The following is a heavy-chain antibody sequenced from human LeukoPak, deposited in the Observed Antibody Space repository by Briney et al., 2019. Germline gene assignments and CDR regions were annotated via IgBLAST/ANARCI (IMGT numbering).Heavy chain of an antibody. CDR2: INPNSGGT. Sequence: ASVKVSCKASGYTFTGYYMHWVRQAPGQGLERMGWINPNSGGTQYSQKFQGRVTLTRDTSITTGYMELSGLTSDDTAVYYCASLSYXXLXGYFYWGQGTLVTVSS. CDR3: ASLSYXXLXGYFY. V-gene: IGHV1-2*02. D-gene: IGHD3-22*01. J-gene: IGHJ4*02. CDR1: GYTFTGYY.